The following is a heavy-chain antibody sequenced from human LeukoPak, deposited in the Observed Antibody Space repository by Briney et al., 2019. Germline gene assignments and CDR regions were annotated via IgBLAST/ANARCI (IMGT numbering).Heavy chain of an antibody. Sequence: GGSLRLSCAASGFTFSSYAMSWVRQAPGKGLEWVSAISGSGSGTYFADSVKGRFSISRDNSKNTLYLQMNSLRAEDTAVYYCAKDRERYYDSSGYYSYWGQGTLVTVSS. V-gene: IGHV3-23*01. J-gene: IGHJ4*02. CDR1: GFTFSSYA. CDR3: AKDRERYYDSSGYYSY. D-gene: IGHD3-22*01. CDR2: ISGSGSGT.